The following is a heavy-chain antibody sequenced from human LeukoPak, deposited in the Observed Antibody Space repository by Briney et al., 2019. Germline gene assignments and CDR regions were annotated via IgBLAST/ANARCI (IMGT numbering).Heavy chain of an antibody. V-gene: IGHV3-30*03. CDR1: GFTFSSYG. CDR2: ISYDGSNK. J-gene: IGHJ4*02. Sequence: SGGSLRLSCAASGFTFSSYGMHWVRQAPGKGLEWVAVISYDGSNKYYADSVKGRFTISRDNAKNSLYLQMNSLRAEDTAVYYCASGYSYGDYWGQGTLVTVSS. D-gene: IGHD5-18*01. CDR3: ASGYSYGDY.